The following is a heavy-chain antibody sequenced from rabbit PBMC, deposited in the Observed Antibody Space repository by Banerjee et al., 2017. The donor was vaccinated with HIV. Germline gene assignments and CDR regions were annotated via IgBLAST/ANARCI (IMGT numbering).Heavy chain of an antibody. V-gene: IGHV1S40*01. J-gene: IGHJ4*01. CDR1: FFDLLRFSF. CDR3: AREDAGYAGAGHARLLNL. CDR2: ISAGSGTP. D-gene: IGHD4-2*01. Sequence: QSFVELWGYFVSPEASLTLLFIASFFDLLRFSFMCWVRQAPGKGLEWIACISAGSGTPYYASWAKGRFTISKTSSTTVTLQMTSLTAADTATYFCAREDAGYAGAGHARLLNLWGPGTLVTVS.